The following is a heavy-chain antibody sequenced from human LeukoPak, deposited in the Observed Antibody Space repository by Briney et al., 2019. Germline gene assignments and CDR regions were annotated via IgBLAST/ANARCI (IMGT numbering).Heavy chain of an antibody. J-gene: IGHJ4*02. Sequence: SETLSLTCTVSGGSISSYYWSWIRQPPGKGLEWIGYIYYSGGTNYNPSLKSRVTISVDTSKNQFSLKLSSVTAADTAVYYCARGNSIAVAGNYWGQGTLVTVSS. CDR1: GGSISSYY. D-gene: IGHD6-19*01. V-gene: IGHV4-59*01. CDR2: IYYSGGT. CDR3: ARGNSIAVAGNY.